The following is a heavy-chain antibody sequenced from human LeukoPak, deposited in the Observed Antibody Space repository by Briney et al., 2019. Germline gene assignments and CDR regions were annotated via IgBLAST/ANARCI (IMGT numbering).Heavy chain of an antibody. CDR3: AKDRGIAAAYYFMDA. V-gene: IGHV3-30*02. CDR2: IPYDGSNE. J-gene: IGHJ6*03. Sequence: PGGSLRLSCAASGFTFSNYGMHWVRQAPGKGLEWVAFIPYDGSNEYYADSVKGRFTISRDNSKITLYLEMNSLRAEDTAMYYCAKDRGIAAAYYFMDAWGKGTTVTVSS. D-gene: IGHD6-13*01. CDR1: GFTFSNYG.